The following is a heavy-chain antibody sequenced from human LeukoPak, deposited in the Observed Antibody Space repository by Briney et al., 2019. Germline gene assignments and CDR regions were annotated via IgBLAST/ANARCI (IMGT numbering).Heavy chain of an antibody. J-gene: IGHJ5*02. V-gene: IGHV3-23*01. CDR1: GFTFSSYG. CDR3: AKDSEVRIVGYWFDP. Sequence: PGGSLRLSCAASGFTFSSYGMSWVRQAPGKGLEWVSAISGSGGSTYYADSVKGRFTISRDNSKNTLYLQMNSLRAEDTAVYYCAKDSEVRIVGYWFDPWGQGTLVTVSS. D-gene: IGHD3-10*01. CDR2: ISGSGGST.